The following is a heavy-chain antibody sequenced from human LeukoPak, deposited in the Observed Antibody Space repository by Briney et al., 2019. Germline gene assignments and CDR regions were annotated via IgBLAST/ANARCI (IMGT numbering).Heavy chain of an antibody. CDR3: AREYHYYDTRGYYYFDY. J-gene: IGHJ4*02. D-gene: IGHD3-22*01. CDR2: IYYSGST. V-gene: IGHV4-59*01. Sequence: SETLSLTCSVSAGSISRYYWSWIRQPPGKGLEWIGYIYYSGSTNYNPSLTSRVTMSLDTSRNQFSLKLSSVTAADTAVYYCAREYHYYDTRGYYYFDYWGQGTLVTVSS. CDR1: AGSISRYY.